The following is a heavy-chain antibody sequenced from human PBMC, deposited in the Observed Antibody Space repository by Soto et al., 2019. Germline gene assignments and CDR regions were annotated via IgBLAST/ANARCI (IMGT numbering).Heavy chain of an antibody. V-gene: IGHV3-48*02. CDR1: GFTFSSYS. J-gene: IGHJ6*02. Sequence: GGSLRLSCAASGFTFSSYSMNWVRQAPGKGLEWVSYISSSSSTIYYADSVKGRFTISRDNAKNSLYLQMNSLRDEDTAVYYCAKLGEDYYYYYGMDVWGQGTTVTVSS. CDR2: ISSSSSTI. D-gene: IGHD3-16*01. CDR3: AKLGEDYYYYYGMDV.